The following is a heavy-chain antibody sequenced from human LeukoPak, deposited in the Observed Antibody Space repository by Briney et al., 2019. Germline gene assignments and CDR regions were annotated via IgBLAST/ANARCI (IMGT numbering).Heavy chain of an antibody. D-gene: IGHD3-10*01. V-gene: IGHV4-30-4*01. CDR2: IHYSGST. CDR1: GDSIRSVDYY. J-gene: IGHJ4*02. CDR3: ARKENVYYYFDY. Sequence: SETLSLTCTVSGDSIRSVDYYWSWIRQPPGRGLEWIGYIHYSGSTSYIPSLESRVTISLDTSKNQYSLKLISMTAADTAVYYCARKENVYYYFDYWGQGTLVTVSS.